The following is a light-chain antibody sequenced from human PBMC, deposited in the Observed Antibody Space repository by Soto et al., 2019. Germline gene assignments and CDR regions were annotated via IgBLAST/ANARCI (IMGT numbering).Light chain of an antibody. CDR3: QQHNNWPPN. CDR1: QSVSSN. Sequence: EIVMTQSPATLSVSPGERATLSCRASQSVSSNLAWYQQKPGQAPRLLIYGASNRATGIPARFSGSGSGTEFTLTISSLQPEDFAVYYCQQHNNWPPNFGGGTKVDIK. J-gene: IGKJ4*01. V-gene: IGKV3-15*01. CDR2: GAS.